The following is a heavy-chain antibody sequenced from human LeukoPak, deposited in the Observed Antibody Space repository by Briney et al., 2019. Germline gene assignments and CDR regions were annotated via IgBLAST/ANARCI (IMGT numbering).Heavy chain of an antibody. Sequence: SVKVSCKASGGTFGSYAISWVRQAPGQGLEWMGGIIPIFGTANYAQKFQGRVTITADKSTSTAYMELSSLRSEDTAVYYCATNFLYYDSPTYFDYWGQGTLVTVSS. J-gene: IGHJ4*02. CDR1: GGTFGSYA. D-gene: IGHD3-22*01. CDR2: IIPIFGTA. V-gene: IGHV1-69*06. CDR3: ATNFLYYDSPTYFDY.